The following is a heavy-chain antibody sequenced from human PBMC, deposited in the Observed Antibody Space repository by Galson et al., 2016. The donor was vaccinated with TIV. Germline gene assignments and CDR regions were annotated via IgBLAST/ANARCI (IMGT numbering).Heavy chain of an antibody. J-gene: IGHJ4*02. CDR3: TRDGPLFGVEIDY. CDR1: GFSFSSYS. D-gene: IGHD3-3*01. Sequence: SLRLSCAASGFSFSSYSMNWVRQAPGKGLEWVSSISRGCSNYIYYADSVKGRFIISRDSAKNSLYLQMNSLRAEDTAVYYCTRDGPLFGVEIDYWGQGTLVTVSS. CDR2: ISRGCSNYI. V-gene: IGHV3-21*01.